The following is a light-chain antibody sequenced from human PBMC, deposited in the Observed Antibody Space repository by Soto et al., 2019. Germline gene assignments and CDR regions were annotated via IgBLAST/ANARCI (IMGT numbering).Light chain of an antibody. CDR2: GAS. V-gene: IGKV1-39*01. Sequence: IQIARVSCSLSASLWARLTVPCRASQSIASRLTWYQQKPGSAPKLLIYGASTLQSGVSSRFSGSGSGTDFTLTVSSLQVEDFATYYCQQTDTIPRTFGQGTQLDIK. CDR1: QSIASR. CDR3: QQTDTIPRT. J-gene: IGKJ1*01.